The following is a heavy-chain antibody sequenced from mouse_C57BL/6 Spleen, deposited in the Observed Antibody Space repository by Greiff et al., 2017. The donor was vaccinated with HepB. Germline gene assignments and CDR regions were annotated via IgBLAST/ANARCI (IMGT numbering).Heavy chain of an antibody. CDR2: ISSGSSTI. CDR3: ARQGLTLGPYYFDY. Sequence: EVQLQQSGGGLVKPGGSLKLSCAASGFTFSDYGMHWVRQAPEKGLEWVAYISSGSSTIYYADTVKGRFTISRDNAKNTLFLQMTSLRSEDTAMYYCARQGLTLGPYYFDYWGQGTTLTVSS. CDR1: GFTFSDYG. J-gene: IGHJ2*01. D-gene: IGHD3-3*01. V-gene: IGHV5-17*01.